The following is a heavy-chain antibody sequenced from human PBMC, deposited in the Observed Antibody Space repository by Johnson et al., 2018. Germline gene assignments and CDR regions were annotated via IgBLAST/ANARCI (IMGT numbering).Heavy chain of an antibody. CDR2: TSNDEGIK. CDR1: GFSFSNHV. J-gene: IGHJ1*01. Sequence: QLVESGGGVVQPGGSLRLSCSASGFSFSNHVMHWVRQAPGKGLEWVAVTSNDEGIKYYEDSVKGRFTISRDNSKGTLYLQINSLRAEETAVYYCATGAISGVIYREFFQTWGQGTLVTVSS. D-gene: IGHD3-10*01. V-gene: IGHV3-30*03. CDR3: ATGAISGVIYREFFQT.